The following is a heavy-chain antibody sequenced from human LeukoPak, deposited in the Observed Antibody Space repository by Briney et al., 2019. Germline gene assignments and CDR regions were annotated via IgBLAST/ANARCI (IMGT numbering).Heavy chain of an antibody. J-gene: IGHJ6*03. CDR3: AKQMVERPHYYYMDV. CDR2: IQDDESNK. CDR1: GFTFSSFG. V-gene: IGHV3-30*02. Sequence: PGGSLRLSCAASGFTFSSFGMNWVRQAPGKGLEWVAFIQDDESNKFYADSVKGRFTISRDNSKNTLFLQMNSLRPEDTALYYCAKQMVERPHYYYMDVWGKGTTVTVSS. D-gene: IGHD2-15*01.